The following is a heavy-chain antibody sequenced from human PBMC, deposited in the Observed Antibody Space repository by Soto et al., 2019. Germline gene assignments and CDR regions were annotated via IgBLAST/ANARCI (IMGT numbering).Heavy chain of an antibody. CDR1: SGSISSSNW. V-gene: IGHV4-4*02. CDR2: IYHSGST. D-gene: IGHD2-2*01. J-gene: IGHJ3*02. CDR3: ARSRNLGGYQLYLLFDI. Sequence: QVQLQESGPGLVKPSGTLSLTCAVSSGSISSSNWWSWVRQPPGKGLEWIGEIYHSGSTNYNPSLKSRVTISVDKSKTQFSLKLSSVTAADTAVYYCARSRNLGGYQLYLLFDIWGQGTMVTVSS.